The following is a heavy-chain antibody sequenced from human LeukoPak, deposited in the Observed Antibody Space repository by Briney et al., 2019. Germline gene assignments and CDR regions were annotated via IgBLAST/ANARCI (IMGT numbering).Heavy chain of an antibody. CDR2: ISYDGSNK. D-gene: IGHD6-13*01. V-gene: IGHV3-30*03. Sequence: GGSLRLSCAASGFTFSSYGMHWVRQAPGKGLEWVAVISYDGSNKYYADSVKGRFTISRDNSKNTLYLQMNSLRAEDTAVYYCARELAAAEDYWGQGTLVTVSS. CDR3: ARELAAAEDY. J-gene: IGHJ4*02. CDR1: GFTFSSYG.